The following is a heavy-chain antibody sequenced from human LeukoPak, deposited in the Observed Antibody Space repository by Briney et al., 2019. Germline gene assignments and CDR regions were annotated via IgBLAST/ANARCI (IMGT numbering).Heavy chain of an antibody. D-gene: IGHD1-1*01. Sequence: GRSLRLSCAASGFTFSGSAMHWVRQASGKGLEWVGRIRSKANSHATAYAASVKGRFTISRDNSKNTAYLQMNSLKTEDTAVYYCTSRPVEGGFDYWGQGTLVAGSS. V-gene: IGHV3-73*01. CDR3: TSRPVEGGFDY. CDR2: IRSKANSHAT. J-gene: IGHJ4*02. CDR1: GFTFSGSA.